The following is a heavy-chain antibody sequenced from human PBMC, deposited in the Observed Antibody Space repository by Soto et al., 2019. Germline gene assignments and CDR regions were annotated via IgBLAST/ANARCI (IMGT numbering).Heavy chain of an antibody. CDR1: GFTFSSYA. D-gene: IGHD5-12*01. Sequence: GGSLRLSCAASGFTFSSYAMHWVRQAPGKGLEWVAVISYDGSNKYYADSVKGRFTISRDNSKNTLYLQMNSLRAEDTAVYYCARDLGLATIERYYYYGMDVWGQGTTVTVSS. CDR3: ARDLGLATIERYYYYGMDV. CDR2: ISYDGSNK. V-gene: IGHV3-30*04. J-gene: IGHJ6*02.